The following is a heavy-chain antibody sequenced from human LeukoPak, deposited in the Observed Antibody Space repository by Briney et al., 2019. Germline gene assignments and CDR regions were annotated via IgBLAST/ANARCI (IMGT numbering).Heavy chain of an antibody. CDR3: AKLEMATAVYAFDI. Sequence: GGSLRLSCAASGFTFSSYGMHWVRQAPGKGLEWVAVISYDGSNKCYADSVKGRFTISRDNSKNTLYLQMNSLRAEDTAVYYCAKLEMATAVYAFDIWGQGTMVTVSS. J-gene: IGHJ3*02. D-gene: IGHD5-24*01. CDR1: GFTFSSYG. CDR2: ISYDGSNK. V-gene: IGHV3-30*18.